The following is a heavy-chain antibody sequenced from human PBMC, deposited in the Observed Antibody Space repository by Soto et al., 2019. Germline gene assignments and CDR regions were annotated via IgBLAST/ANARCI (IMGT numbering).Heavy chain of an antibody. CDR2: INEDGSQK. Sequence: GGSLRLSCAASEFSFRSYWMTWVRQAPGKGLEWVALINEDGSQKYYVGSVKGRFIISRDNAKDSVYMQMDGLRAGDTAVYFCARVGRYGWDFDHWGQGTLVTVSS. D-gene: IGHD5-18*01. J-gene: IGHJ4*02. V-gene: IGHV3-7*01. CDR1: EFSFRSYW. CDR3: ARVGRYGWDFDH.